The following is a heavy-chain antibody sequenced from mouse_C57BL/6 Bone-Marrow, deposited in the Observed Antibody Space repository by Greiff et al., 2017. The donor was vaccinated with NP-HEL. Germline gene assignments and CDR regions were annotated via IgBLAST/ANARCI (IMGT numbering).Heavy chain of an antibody. V-gene: IGHV1-80*01. CDR1: GYAFSSYW. Sequence: VHLVESGAELVKPGASVKISCKASGYAFSSYWMNWVKQRPGKGLEWIGQIYPGDGDTNYNGQFKGKATLSADKSYSTAYMQLSSLTAEDSAVYFCARERDYDAPAWFAYWGQGTLVTVSA. CDR2: IYPGDGDT. D-gene: IGHD2-4*01. CDR3: ARERDYDAPAWFAY. J-gene: IGHJ3*01.